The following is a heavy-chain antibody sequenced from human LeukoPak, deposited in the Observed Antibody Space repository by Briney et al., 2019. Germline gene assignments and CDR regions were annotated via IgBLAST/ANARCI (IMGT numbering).Heavy chain of an antibody. Sequence: GGSLRLSCAASGFTLSVVAMSCVPQAPGKGLEWVSAITGSGDSTYYADSVKGRFTISRDNSKNTLFLPMNSLRAEDTAVYYYAKQRRSGRYCEDYWGQGTLVTVSS. CDR2: ITGSGDST. J-gene: IGHJ4*02. CDR1: GFTLSVVA. CDR3: AKQRRSGRYCEDY. V-gene: IGHV3-23*01. D-gene: IGHD3-3*01.